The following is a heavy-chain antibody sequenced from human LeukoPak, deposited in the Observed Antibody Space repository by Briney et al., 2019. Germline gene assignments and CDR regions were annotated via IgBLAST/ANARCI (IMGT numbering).Heavy chain of an antibody. CDR2: INWNGGST. J-gene: IGHJ4*02. CDR3: AREGHHRTFGY. V-gene: IGHV3-20*04. Sequence: GGSLRLSCAASGFTFDDYGMSWVRHAPGEGVEWVSGINWNGGSTGYADSVKGRFTISRDNAKNSLYLQMNSLRAEDTALYYCAREGHHRTFGYWGQGTLVTVSS. CDR1: GFTFDDYG.